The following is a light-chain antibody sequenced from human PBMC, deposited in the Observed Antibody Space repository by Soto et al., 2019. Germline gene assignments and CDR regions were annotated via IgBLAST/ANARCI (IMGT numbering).Light chain of an antibody. J-gene: IGKJ5*01. V-gene: IGKV1D-16*01. Sequence: DIRLTQSPSSLSASVGDRVTITCRASQGVSTFLAWYQHKPGKAPKSLIKTASTLQSGVPSRFSGSGSGTDFTLTISSLQPEDFATYYCQQYSTYPRTFGQGTRVDLK. CDR2: TAS. CDR3: QQYSTYPRT. CDR1: QGVSTF.